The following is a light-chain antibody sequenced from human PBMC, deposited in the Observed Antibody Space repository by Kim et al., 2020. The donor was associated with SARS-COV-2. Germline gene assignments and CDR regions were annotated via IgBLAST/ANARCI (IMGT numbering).Light chain of an antibody. CDR1: QSVSSS. CDR3: QQYNNWPYT. Sequence: EIVMTHSPATLSVSPGERATLSCRASQSVSSSLAWYQQKPGQAPRLLIYGASTRATGIPARFSGSGSGTEFTLTISSLQSEDFAVYYCQQYNNWPYTFGQGTKLKI. CDR2: GAS. J-gene: IGKJ2*01. V-gene: IGKV3-15*01.